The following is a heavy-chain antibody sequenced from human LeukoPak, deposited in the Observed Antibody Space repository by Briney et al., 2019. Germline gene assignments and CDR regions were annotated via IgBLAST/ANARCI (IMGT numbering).Heavy chain of an antibody. CDR1: GGSFSGYY. V-gene: IGHV4-34*01. J-gene: IGHJ4*02. Sequence: SETLSLTCAVYGGSFSGYYWSWIRQPPGKGLEWIGEINHSGSTNNNPSHKSRVTISVDTSKNQVSLKLSSVTAADTAVYYCARGHLKYSSSYLYYFDYWGQGTLVTVSS. D-gene: IGHD6-13*01. CDR2: INHSGST. CDR3: ARGHLKYSSSYLYYFDY.